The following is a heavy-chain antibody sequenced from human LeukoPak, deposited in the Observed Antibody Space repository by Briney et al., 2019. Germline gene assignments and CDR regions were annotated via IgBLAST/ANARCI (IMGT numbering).Heavy chain of an antibody. Sequence: GGSLRLSCAASGFTFSNYGMHWVRQAPGKGLEWVAFISYDGTNKYCADSVKGRFTISRDNSKNTLYLQMNSLRAEDTALYYCAREILTGYAFDIWGQGTMVTVSS. CDR3: AREILTGYAFDI. D-gene: IGHD7-27*01. V-gene: IGHV3-30*19. CDR1: GFTFSNYG. CDR2: ISYDGTNK. J-gene: IGHJ3*02.